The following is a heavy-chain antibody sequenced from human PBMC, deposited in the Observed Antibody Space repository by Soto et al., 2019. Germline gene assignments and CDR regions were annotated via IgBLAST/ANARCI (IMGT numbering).Heavy chain of an antibody. J-gene: IGHJ4*02. CDR1: GYTFTSYA. CDR2: INAGNGNT. V-gene: IGHV1-3*01. Sequence: ASVKVSCKASGYTFTSYAMQWVRQAPGQRLEWMGWINAGNGNTKYSQNFQGRVTITSDTSASTDYMELSSLRSEDTAVYYCARDLGGWTDYWGQGTLVTVSS. D-gene: IGHD6-19*01. CDR3: ARDLGGWTDY.